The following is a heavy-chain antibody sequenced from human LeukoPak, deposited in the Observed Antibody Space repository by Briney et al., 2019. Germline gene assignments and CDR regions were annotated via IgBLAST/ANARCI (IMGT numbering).Heavy chain of an antibody. CDR1: GGSISNYY. Sequence: SETLSLTCTVSGGSISNYYWNWIRQPPGKGLEWIGYIYYSGTTNYNPSLKSRVSMSVDTSKNQFSLKLSSVTAADTAVYYCARLYSYGSSDYWGQGTLVTVSS. CDR3: ARLYSYGSSDY. V-gene: IGHV4-59*01. D-gene: IGHD5-18*01. J-gene: IGHJ4*02. CDR2: IYYSGTT.